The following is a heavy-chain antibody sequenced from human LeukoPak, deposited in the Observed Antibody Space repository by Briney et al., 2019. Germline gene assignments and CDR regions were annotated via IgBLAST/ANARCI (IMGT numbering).Heavy chain of an antibody. J-gene: IGHJ4*02. CDR2: IYSDGRT. D-gene: IGHD6-6*01. Sequence: GGSLRLSCAASGFSVSSNYISWARQAPGKGLEWVSVIYSDGRTYYADSVKGRFTIARDDSKNTLYLQMNSLRPEDTAVYYCARTSPIDYWGQGTLVTVSS. CDR1: GFSVSSNY. V-gene: IGHV3-66*02. CDR3: ARTSPIDY.